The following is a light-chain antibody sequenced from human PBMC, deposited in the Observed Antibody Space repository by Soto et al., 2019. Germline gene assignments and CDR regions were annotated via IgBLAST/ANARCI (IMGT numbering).Light chain of an antibody. Sequence: ELVLTQSPGTMSLSPGERATLSCRASQSVSSSFLAWYQQKPGQAPRLLIYGASSRAPGIPDRFSGSGSGTDFTLTISRLEPEYFAVYYCQQYGSSPPLTFGGGTKVEIK. CDR3: QQYGSSPPLT. CDR2: GAS. CDR1: QSVSSSF. J-gene: IGKJ4*01. V-gene: IGKV3-20*01.